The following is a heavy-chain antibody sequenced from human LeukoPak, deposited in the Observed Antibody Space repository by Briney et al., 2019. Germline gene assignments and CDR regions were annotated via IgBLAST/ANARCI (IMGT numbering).Heavy chain of an antibody. J-gene: IGHJ6*02. V-gene: IGHV1-18*01. CDR3: ARVSIAAAGIFYYGMDV. D-gene: IGHD6-13*01. CDR1: GYTFTSYG. CDR2: ISAYNGNT. Sequence: ASVKVSCKASGYTFTSYGISWVRQAPGQGLEWMGWISAYNGNTNYAQKLQGRVTMTTDTSTSTAYMELRSLRSDDTAVYYCARVSIAAAGIFYYGMDVWGQGTTVTVSS.